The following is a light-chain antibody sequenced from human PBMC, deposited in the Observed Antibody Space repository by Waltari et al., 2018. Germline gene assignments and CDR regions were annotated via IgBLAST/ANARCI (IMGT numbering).Light chain of an antibody. CDR2: CNSDGSH. V-gene: IGLV4-69*01. CDR3: QTGGHGTWV. CDR1: SGHSSNI. J-gene: IGLJ3*02. Sequence: QLVLTQSPSASASLGASVKLPCTLSSGHSSNIVAWLQQQPEKGPRFLMKCNSDGSHSKGDEIPDRFSGSSSGAERYLTISSVQSEDEADYYCQTGGHGTWVFGGGTKLTVL.